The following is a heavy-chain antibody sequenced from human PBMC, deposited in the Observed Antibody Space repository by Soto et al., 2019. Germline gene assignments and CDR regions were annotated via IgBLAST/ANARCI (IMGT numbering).Heavy chain of an antibody. D-gene: IGHD2-15*01. V-gene: IGHV3-48*04. J-gene: IGHJ4*02. CDR3: AREGRNCSGGSCSYYFDY. CDR1: GFTFSSYS. CDR2: ISSSSSTI. Sequence: GGSLRLSCAASGFTFSSYSMNWVRQAPGKGLEWVSYISSSSSTIYYADSVKGRFTISRDNAKNSLYLQMNSLRAEDTAVYYCAREGRNCSGGSCSYYFDYWGQGTLVTVSS.